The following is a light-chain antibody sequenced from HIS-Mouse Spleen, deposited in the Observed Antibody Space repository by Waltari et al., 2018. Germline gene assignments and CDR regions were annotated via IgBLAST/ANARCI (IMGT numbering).Light chain of an antibody. CDR2: DVS. V-gene: IGLV3-21*02. Sequence: SYVLTQPPSVSVAPGQTARITCGGNNIGSKSVHWYQQKPGQAPVLVVYDVSDRPSGIPERFSGSNSGNTATLTISRVEAGDEADYYCQVWDSSSDRVFGGGTKLTVL. CDR3: QVWDSSSDRV. CDR1: NIGSKS. J-gene: IGLJ3*02.